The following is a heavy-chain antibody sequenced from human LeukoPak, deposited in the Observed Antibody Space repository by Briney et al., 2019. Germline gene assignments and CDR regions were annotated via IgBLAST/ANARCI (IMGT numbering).Heavy chain of an antibody. Sequence: GASVKVSCKASGYTFTSYYMHWVRQAPGQGLEWMGIINPSGGSTSYAQKFQGRVTMTRDTSTSTVYMELSSLRSEDTAVYYCARDLGPMYSSSLPFDPWGQGTLVTVSS. J-gene: IGHJ5*02. V-gene: IGHV1-46*01. CDR2: INPSGGST. CDR3: ARDLGPMYSSSLPFDP. D-gene: IGHD6-6*01. CDR1: GYTFTSYY.